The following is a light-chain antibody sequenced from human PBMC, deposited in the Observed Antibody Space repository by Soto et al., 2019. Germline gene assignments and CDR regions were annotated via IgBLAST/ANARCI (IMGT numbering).Light chain of an antibody. CDR1: SSNFGSNT. Sequence: QSVLTQPPSASGTPGQRVTISCSGSSSNFGSNTVHWYQQLPGTAPKLLIYSNHQRPSGVPDRFSGSKSGTSASLAISGLQSEDEADYYCAAWDDRLNGWVFGGGTKVTVL. CDR2: SNH. V-gene: IGLV1-44*01. CDR3: AAWDDRLNGWV. J-gene: IGLJ3*02.